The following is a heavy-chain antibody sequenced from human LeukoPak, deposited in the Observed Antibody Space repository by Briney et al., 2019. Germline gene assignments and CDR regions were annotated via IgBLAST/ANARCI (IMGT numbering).Heavy chain of an antibody. CDR2: LNSDGRTT. CDR3: ARGSDETVTISGWFDP. J-gene: IGHJ5*02. D-gene: IGHD4-17*01. Sequence: GGSLRLSCAASGFTFCNYWMHCVRHGPGKGLVWGSRLNSDGRTTTYADSVKGRFTISRDNAKNTLYLQMNSLRAEDTAVYYCARGSDETVTISGWFDPWGQGTLVTVSS. CDR1: GFTFCNYW. V-gene: IGHV3-74*01.